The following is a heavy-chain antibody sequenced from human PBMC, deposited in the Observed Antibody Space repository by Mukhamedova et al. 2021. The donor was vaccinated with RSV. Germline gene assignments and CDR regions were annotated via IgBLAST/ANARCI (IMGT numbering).Heavy chain of an antibody. CDR3: ARLRQVQVAVDY. CDR1: SSGYY. D-gene: IGHD6-19*01. Sequence: SSGYYWGWIRQPPGKGLEWIANMYYTGSTSYNPSLNTRVTISVDTSKNQFYQNLDSVTAADTAVYYCARLRQVQVAVDYWGQGTL. V-gene: IGHV4-39*01. J-gene: IGHJ4*02. CDR2: MYYTGST.